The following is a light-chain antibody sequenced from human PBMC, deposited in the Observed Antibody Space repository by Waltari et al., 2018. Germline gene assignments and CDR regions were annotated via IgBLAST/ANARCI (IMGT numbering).Light chain of an antibody. CDR1: QSVSSSY. CDR3: QXYGSSSRT. CDR2: GAS. V-gene: IGKV3-20*01. Sequence: EIVLTQSPGTLSLSPGERATLSCRASQSVSSSYLAWYQQKPGQAPRLLIYGASSRATGIPDRFSGSGSGTDFTLTISRLEPEDFAVYYCQXYGSSSRTFGQGTKVEIK. J-gene: IGKJ1*01.